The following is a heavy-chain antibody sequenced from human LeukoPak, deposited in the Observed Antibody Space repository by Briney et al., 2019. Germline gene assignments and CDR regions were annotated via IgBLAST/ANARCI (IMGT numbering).Heavy chain of an antibody. CDR3: ARASLGYYDSSGYPAQYFQH. J-gene: IGHJ1*01. CDR1: GGTFCSYA. D-gene: IGHD3-22*01. Sequence: GASVKVSCKASGGTFCSYAISWVRQAPGQGLEWMGRIIPIFGTANYAQKFQDRVTITTDKSTSTAYMELSSLRSEDSAVYYCARASLGYYDSSGYPAQYFQHWGQGTLVTVSS. V-gene: IGHV1-69*05. CDR2: IIPIFGTA.